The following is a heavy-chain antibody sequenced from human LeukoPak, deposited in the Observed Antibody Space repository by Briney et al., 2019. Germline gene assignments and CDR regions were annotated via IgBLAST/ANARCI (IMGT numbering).Heavy chain of an antibody. J-gene: IGHJ5*02. V-gene: IGHV4-39*07. CDR3: ARGYYSSSLNWFDP. Sequence: PSETLSLTCTVSGGSISSSSYYWGWIRQPPGKGLEWVGSIYYSGSTYYNPSLKSQVTMSVDTSKNQFSLKLSSVTAADTAVYYCARGYYSSSLNWFDPWGQGTLVTVSS. CDR2: IYYSGST. D-gene: IGHD6-13*01. CDR1: GGSISSSSYY.